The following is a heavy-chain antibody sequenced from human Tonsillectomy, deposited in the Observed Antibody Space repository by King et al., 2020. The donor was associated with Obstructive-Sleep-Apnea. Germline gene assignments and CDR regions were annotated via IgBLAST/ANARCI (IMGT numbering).Heavy chain of an antibody. D-gene: IGHD2-15*01. V-gene: IGHV4-30-4*01. CDR2: IYYSGSS. CDR1: GGSISSGDYY. Sequence: VQLQESGPGLVKPSQTLSLTCTVSGGSISSGDYYWSWIRQPPGKGLEWIGYIYYSGSSYYNPSLKSRVTISVDTAKNQFSLKLSSLTAADTAVYYCARASWSKISHDYWGQGTLVTVSS. CDR3: ARASWSKISHDY. J-gene: IGHJ4*02.